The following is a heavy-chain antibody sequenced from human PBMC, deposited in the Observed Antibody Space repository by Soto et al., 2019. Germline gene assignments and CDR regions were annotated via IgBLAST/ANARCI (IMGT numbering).Heavy chain of an antibody. D-gene: IGHD5-18*01. CDR3: ARHRAAMVPDAFDI. CDR1: GGSISSYY. V-gene: IGHV4-59*08. J-gene: IGHJ3*02. CDR2: IYYSGST. Sequence: SETLSLTCTVSGGSISSYYWSWIRQPPGKGLEWIGYIYYSGSTNYNPSNKSRDTISEDTSKNQFSLKLSFVTAADTAVYYCARHRAAMVPDAFDIWGQGTMVT.